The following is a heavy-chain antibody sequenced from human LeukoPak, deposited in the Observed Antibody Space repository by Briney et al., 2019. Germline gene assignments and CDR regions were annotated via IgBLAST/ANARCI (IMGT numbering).Heavy chain of an antibody. Sequence: ASVKVSCKTSGYTFTSYGINWVRQAPGQGLEWMGRISAHNGNANYAQKFQGRVTMTTDTLATTAYMELRSLRSDDTAVYYCARDYHDYSNYLDYWGQGTLVTVSS. V-gene: IGHV1-18*01. J-gene: IGHJ4*02. CDR2: ISAHNGNA. CDR1: GYTFTSYG. D-gene: IGHD4-11*01. CDR3: ARDYHDYSNYLDY.